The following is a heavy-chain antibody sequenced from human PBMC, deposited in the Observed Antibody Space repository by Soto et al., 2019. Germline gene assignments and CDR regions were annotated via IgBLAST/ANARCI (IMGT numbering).Heavy chain of an antibody. V-gene: IGHV5-51*01. Sequence: PGESLKVSCNGSGYSFTSYWIGWVRQMPGKGLEWMGLIYPGDSDTRYSPSFQGKVTISADKSISTAYLKWSSLKASDTAMYYCARRRDGYILQSGMDVWGQGTTVTVSS. CDR2: IYPGDSDT. D-gene: IGHD5-12*01. J-gene: IGHJ6*02. CDR3: ARRRDGYILQSGMDV. CDR1: GYSFTSYW.